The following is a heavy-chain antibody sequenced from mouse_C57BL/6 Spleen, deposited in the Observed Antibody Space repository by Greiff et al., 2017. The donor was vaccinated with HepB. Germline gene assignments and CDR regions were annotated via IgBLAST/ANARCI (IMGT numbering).Heavy chain of an antibody. CDR2: IDPSDSYT. V-gene: IGHV1-69*01. Sequence: QVQLQQPGAELVMPWASVKLSCKASGYTFTSYWMHWVKQRPGQGLEWIGDIDPSDSYTNYNQKFKGKSTLTVDKSYSTAYMQLSSLTSEDSAVYYCARHYGSSPWCAYWGQGTLVTVSA. J-gene: IGHJ3*01. CDR3: ARHYGSSPWCAY. D-gene: IGHD1-1*01. CDR1: GYTFTSYW.